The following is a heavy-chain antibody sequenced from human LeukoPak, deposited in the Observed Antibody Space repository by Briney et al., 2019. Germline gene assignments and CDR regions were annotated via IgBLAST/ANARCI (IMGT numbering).Heavy chain of an antibody. CDR1: GGSISSYY. CDR2: IYYSGST. D-gene: IGHD6-19*01. J-gene: IGHJ5*02. Sequence: PSETLSLTCTVSGGSISSYYWSWTRQPPGKGLEWIGYIYYSGSTNYNPSLKSRVTISVDTSKNQFSLKLSSVTAADTAVYYCARHSGYSSGWYGHWGQGTLVTVSS. V-gene: IGHV4-59*08. CDR3: ARHSGYSSGWYGH.